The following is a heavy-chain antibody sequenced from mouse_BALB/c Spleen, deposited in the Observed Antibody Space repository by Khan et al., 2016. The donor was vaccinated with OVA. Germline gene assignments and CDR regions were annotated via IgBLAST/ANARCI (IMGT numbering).Heavy chain of an antibody. J-gene: IGHJ3*01. CDR1: GDSITSCY. D-gene: IGHD2-14*01. CDR2: MIYTGYT. V-gene: IGHV3-8*02. CDR3: ASSTCRYTFAY. Sequence: EVQLQESGPSLVKPSQTLSLTCSVTGDSITSCYWSWIRKFPGNKLEYMGYMIYTGYTAYNPSLKSRIATTRHTSTNKNYLLLISVTAADTATDYCASSTCRYTFAYWGQGTLVTVSA.